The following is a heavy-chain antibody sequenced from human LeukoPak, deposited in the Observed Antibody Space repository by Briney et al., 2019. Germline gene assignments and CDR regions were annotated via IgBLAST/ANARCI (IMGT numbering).Heavy chain of an antibody. J-gene: IGHJ1*01. Sequence: PGGSLRLSCAASGFTFSSYAMHWVRQAPGKGLEWVAVISYDGSNKYYADSVKGRFTISRDNSKNTLYLQMNSLRAEDTAVYYCAKPFIAAASNFQHWGQGTLVTVSS. CDR2: ISYDGSNK. CDR3: AKPFIAAASNFQH. V-gene: IGHV3-30-3*02. CDR1: GFTFSSYA. D-gene: IGHD6-13*01.